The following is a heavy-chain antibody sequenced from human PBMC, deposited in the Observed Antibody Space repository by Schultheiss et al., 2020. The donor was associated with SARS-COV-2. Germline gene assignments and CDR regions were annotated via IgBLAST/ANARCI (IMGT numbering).Heavy chain of an antibody. D-gene: IGHD3-22*01. CDR3: ARLIAFEVQWLPQVGMDV. Sequence: GGSLRLSCKGSGYSFTSYWIGWVRQMPGKGLEWMGIIYPGDSDTRYSPSFQGQVTISADKSISTAYLQWSSLKASDTAMYYCARLIAFEVQWLPQVGMDVWGQGTTVTVSS. CDR1: GYSFTSYW. CDR2: IYPGDSDT. V-gene: IGHV5-51*01. J-gene: IGHJ6*02.